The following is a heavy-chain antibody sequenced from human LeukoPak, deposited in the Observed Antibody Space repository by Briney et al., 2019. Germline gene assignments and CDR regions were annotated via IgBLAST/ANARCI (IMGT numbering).Heavy chain of an antibody. D-gene: IGHD5/OR15-5a*01. CDR2: IIPIFGTA. J-gene: IGHJ6*03. CDR1: GGTFSSYA. V-gene: IGHV1-69*05. CDR3: ASGPMVYGQYYYYYMDV. Sequence: SVKVSCKASGGTFSSYAISWVRQAPEQGLEWMGRIIPIFGTANYAQKFQGRVTITTDESTSTAYMELSSLRSEDTAVYYCASGPMVYGQYYYYYMDVWGKGTTVTVSS.